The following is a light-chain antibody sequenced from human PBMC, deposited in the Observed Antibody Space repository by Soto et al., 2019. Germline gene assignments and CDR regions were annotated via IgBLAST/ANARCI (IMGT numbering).Light chain of an antibody. CDR2: DAS. CDR3: QQYDNLLSIT. Sequence: DIPMTQSPSSLSASVGDRVTITCQASQDISNYLNWYQQKPGKAPKLLIYDASNLETGVPSRFSGSGSGTDFTFTISSLQPEYIATYYCQQYDNLLSITFGQGTRLEIK. CDR1: QDISNY. V-gene: IGKV1-33*01. J-gene: IGKJ5*01.